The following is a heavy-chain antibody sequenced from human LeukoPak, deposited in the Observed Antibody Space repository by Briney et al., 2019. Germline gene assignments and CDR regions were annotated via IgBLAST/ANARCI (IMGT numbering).Heavy chain of an antibody. V-gene: IGHV3-23*01. CDR2: ISGSGGST. Sequence: HPGGSLRLSCAASGFTFSSYAMSWVRQAPGKGVEWVSAISGSGGSTYYADSVKGRFTISRDNSKNTLYLQMNSLRAEDTAVYYCAKLMVYGYPLDYWGQGTLVTVSS. CDR1: GFTFSSYA. D-gene: IGHD2-8*02. CDR3: AKLMVYGYPLDY. J-gene: IGHJ4*02.